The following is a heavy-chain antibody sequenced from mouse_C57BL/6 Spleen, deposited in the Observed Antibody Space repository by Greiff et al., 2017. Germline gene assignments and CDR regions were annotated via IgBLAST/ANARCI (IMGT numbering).Heavy chain of an antibody. CDR3: ARGGLMTTVVDAYFDY. D-gene: IGHD1-1*01. CDR2: INPSSGYT. Sequence: QVQLKQSGAELARPGASVKMSCKASGYTFTSYTMHWVKQRPGQGLEWIGYINPSSGYTKYNQKFKDKATLTADKSSSTAYMQLSSLTSEDSAVYYCARGGLMTTVVDAYFDYWGQGTTLTVSS. J-gene: IGHJ2*01. CDR1: GYTFTSYT. V-gene: IGHV1-4*01.